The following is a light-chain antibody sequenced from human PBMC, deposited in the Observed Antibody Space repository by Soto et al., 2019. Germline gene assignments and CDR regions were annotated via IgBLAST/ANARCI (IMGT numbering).Light chain of an antibody. V-gene: IGKV3-20*01. CDR1: QSVSSSY. Sequence: EIVLTQSPGTLSLSPGERATLSCRASQSVSSSYLAWNQQKPGQAPRLLIYGASSRATGIPDRFSGSGSGTDFTLTISRLEPEDFAVYYCQQYGSSYTFGQGTKVDIK. CDR2: GAS. CDR3: QQYGSSYT. J-gene: IGKJ2*01.